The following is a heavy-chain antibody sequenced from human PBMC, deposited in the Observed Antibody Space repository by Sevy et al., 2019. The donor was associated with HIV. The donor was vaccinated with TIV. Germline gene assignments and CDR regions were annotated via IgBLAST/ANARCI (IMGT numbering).Heavy chain of an antibody. CDR3: ARTLGWQQSRWYLDY. V-gene: IGHV1-46*01. J-gene: IGHJ4*02. CDR1: GYTFTTYY. Sequence: ASVKVSCKASGYTFTTYYIHWVRQAPGQGLEWMGIVNPSGGSTTNSQKFHDRVTMTSDTSTDTGYMQLSSLKSEDTAVYYCARTLGWQQSRWYLDYWGQGTLVTVSS. CDR2: VNPSGGST. D-gene: IGHD2-15*01.